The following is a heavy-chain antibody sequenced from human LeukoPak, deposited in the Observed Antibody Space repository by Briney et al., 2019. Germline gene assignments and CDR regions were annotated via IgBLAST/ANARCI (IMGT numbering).Heavy chain of an antibody. J-gene: IGHJ4*02. Sequence: GGSLRLSCAASGFTFSGYAMHWVRQAPGKGLEWVAVISYDGSNKYYADSVKGRFTISRDNSKNTLYLQMNSLRAEDTAVYYCAREGYYYDSSGYLDYWGQGTLVTVSS. D-gene: IGHD3-22*01. CDR3: AREGYYYDSSGYLDY. CDR2: ISYDGSNK. CDR1: GFTFSGYA. V-gene: IGHV3-30-3*01.